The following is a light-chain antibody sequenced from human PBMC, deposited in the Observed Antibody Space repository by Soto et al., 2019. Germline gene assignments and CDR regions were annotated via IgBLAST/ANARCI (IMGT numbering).Light chain of an antibody. CDR1: SSNIGGNT. J-gene: IGLJ2*01. CDR2: DDY. CDR3: ATWDDSLNGRV. V-gene: IGLV1-44*01. Sequence: QSVLTQPPSASGTPGQRVTISCSGSSSNIGGNTVNWYQQLPGAAPKLLISDDYDRSSSVPDRFSASKSGTSASLAISGLQSEDEAAYYCATWDDSLNGRVFGGGTKLTVL.